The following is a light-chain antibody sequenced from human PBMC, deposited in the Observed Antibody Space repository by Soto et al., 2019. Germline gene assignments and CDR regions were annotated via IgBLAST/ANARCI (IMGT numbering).Light chain of an antibody. CDR1: QSISSW. Sequence: DIQMTQSPSTLSASVGDRVTITCRASQSISSWLAWYQQKPGKAPKLLIYLGSNRASGVPDRFSGSGSGTDFTLKISRVEAEDVGVYYCMQALQTAWTFGQGTKVDIK. V-gene: IGKV1-5*03. CDR2: LGS. CDR3: MQALQTAWT. J-gene: IGKJ1*01.